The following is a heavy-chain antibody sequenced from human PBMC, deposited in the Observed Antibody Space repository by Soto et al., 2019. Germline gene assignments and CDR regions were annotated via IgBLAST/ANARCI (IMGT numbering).Heavy chain of an antibody. V-gene: IGHV3-30-3*01. D-gene: IGHD4-17*01. CDR1: GFTFSSYA. J-gene: IGHJ4*02. CDR2: ISYDGSNK. Sequence: QVQLVESGGGVVQPGRSLRLSCAASGFTFSSYAMHWVRQAPGKGLEWVAVISYDGSNKYYADSVKGRFTISRDNSKNTRDLQMNSLGAEDTAVYYCARVSATVTTDYLGQGTLVTVSS. CDR3: ARVSATVTTDY.